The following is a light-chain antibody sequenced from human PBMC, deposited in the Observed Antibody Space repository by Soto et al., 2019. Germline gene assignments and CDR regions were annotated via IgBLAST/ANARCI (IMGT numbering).Light chain of an antibody. V-gene: IGKV3-20*01. J-gene: IGKJ1*01. CDR2: GAS. CDR3: QHYDSQLT. Sequence: EIVLTLSPGSLSLSLGERATLSCRASQSVDSAFFVWYQQKPGQPPRLLMYGASRRATGIPDKFSGSGSETDFPLTISRLETELLAVYYCQHYDSQLTFRQRTKVEL. CDR1: QSVDSAF.